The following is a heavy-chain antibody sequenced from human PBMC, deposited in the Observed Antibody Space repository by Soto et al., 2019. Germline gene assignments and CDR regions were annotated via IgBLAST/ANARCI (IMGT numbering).Heavy chain of an antibody. V-gene: IGHV4-30-4*01. Sequence: SETLSLTCTVSGASISSGDSFWSWIRQPPGKGLEWIAYIYSSGSTYYDPSLKRRVAISIDTSKNQFSLNLSSLTAADTAVYYCASLNLSFDPWGQGTLVTVSS. CDR3: ASLNLSFDP. CDR2: IYSSGST. J-gene: IGHJ5*02. CDR1: GASISSGDSF.